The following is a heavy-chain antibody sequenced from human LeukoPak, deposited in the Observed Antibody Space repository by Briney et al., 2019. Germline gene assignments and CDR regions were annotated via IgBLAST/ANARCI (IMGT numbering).Heavy chain of an antibody. CDR2: IYYSGST. Sequence: SETLSLTCTVSGGSVSSGSYYWSWIRQPPGKGLEWIGYIYYSGSTNYNPSLKSRVTISVDTSKNQFSLKLSSVTAADTAVYYCARDPIYYDSSGYTFDYWGQGTLVTVSS. CDR3: ARDPIYYDSSGYTFDY. D-gene: IGHD3-22*01. V-gene: IGHV4-61*01. J-gene: IGHJ4*02. CDR1: GGSVSSGSYY.